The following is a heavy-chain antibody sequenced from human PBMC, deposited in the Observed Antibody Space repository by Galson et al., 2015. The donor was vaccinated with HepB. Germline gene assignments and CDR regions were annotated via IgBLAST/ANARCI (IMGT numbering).Heavy chain of an antibody. CDR2: ISSSGKTL. J-gene: IGHJ4*02. CDR3: TRLKISYFENNGYHFDY. V-gene: IGHV3-11*01. D-gene: IGHD3-22*01. CDR1: GFNFGDYY. Sequence: SLRLSCAASGFNFGDYYMSWIRQAPGKGPEWVSYISSSGKTLYYADSVKGRFTISRDNTKNSLYVQMDGLRAEDTAVYFCTRLKISYFENNGYHFDYWGQGALVTVSS.